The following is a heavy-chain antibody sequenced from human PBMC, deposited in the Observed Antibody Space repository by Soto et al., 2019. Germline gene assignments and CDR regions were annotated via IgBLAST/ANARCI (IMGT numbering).Heavy chain of an antibody. CDR1: GFTFSSYW. CDR3: ARSIAALLNWFDP. J-gene: IGHJ5*02. V-gene: IGHV3-7*01. Sequence: EVQLVESGGGLVQPGGSLRLCCAASGFTFSSYWMSWVRQAPGKGLEWVANIKQDGSEKYYVDSVKGRFTISRDNAKNSLYLQMNSLRAEDTAVYYCARSIAALLNWFDPWGQGTLVTVSS. CDR2: IKQDGSEK. D-gene: IGHD6-6*01.